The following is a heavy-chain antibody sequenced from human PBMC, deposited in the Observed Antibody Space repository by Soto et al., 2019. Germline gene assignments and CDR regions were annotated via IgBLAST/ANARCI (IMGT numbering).Heavy chain of an antibody. D-gene: IGHD3-10*01. CDR3: ARGRASGSYYLLDY. CDR2: INPNSGNI. V-gene: IGHV1-8*01. CDR1: GNTFTSHD. Sequence: GASVKVSCKASGNTFTSHDINWVRQATGHGLEWMGWINPNSGNIGYAQKFQGRVTMTRDTAIRTAYMEVSRLRSDDTAVYYCARGRASGSYYLLDYWGQGTLVIVSS. J-gene: IGHJ4*02.